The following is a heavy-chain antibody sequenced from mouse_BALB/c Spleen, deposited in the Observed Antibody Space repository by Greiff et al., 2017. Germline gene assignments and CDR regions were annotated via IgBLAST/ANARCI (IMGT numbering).Heavy chain of an antibody. D-gene: IGHD2-4*01. CDR3: ATHYDYDVRRFAY. CDR1: GYTFSSYW. V-gene: IGHV1-9*01. Sequence: QVQLQQSGAELMKPGASVKISCKATGYTFSSYWIEWVKQRPGHGLEWIGEILPGSGSTNYNEKFKGKATFTADTSSNTAYMQLSSLTSEDSAVYYCATHYDYDVRRFAYWGQGTLVTVSA. CDR2: ILPGSGST. J-gene: IGHJ3*01.